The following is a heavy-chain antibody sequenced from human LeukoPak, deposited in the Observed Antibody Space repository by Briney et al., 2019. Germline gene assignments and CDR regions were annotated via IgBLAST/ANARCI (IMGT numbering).Heavy chain of an antibody. CDR2: IYWNDDK. CDR1: GFSLSTSGVG. V-gene: IGHV2-5*01. CDR3: AHRRPPRSLYNWNYAPYHFDY. J-gene: IGHJ4*02. Sequence: SGPTLVNPTQTLTLTCTFSGFSLSTSGVGVGWIRQPPGKALEWLALIYWNDDKRYSPSLKSRLTITKDTSKNQVVLTMTNMDPVDTATYYCAHRRPPRSLYNWNYAPYHFDYWGQGTLVTVSS. D-gene: IGHD1-7*01.